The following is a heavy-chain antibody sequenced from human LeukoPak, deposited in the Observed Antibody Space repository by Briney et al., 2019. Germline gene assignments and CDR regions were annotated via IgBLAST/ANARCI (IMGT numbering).Heavy chain of an antibody. CDR1: GYTFTTYY. CDR2: INPSDSSI. Sequence: ASVKISCKASGYTFTTYYMHWVRQAPEEGLEWMGMINPSDSSITYAQKFQGRVTMTRDTSTSTVYLELSSLRSEDTAVYYCARGKYDGEMATTDFDYWGQGTLVTVSS. D-gene: IGHD5-24*01. V-gene: IGHV1-46*01. J-gene: IGHJ4*02. CDR3: ARGKYDGEMATTDFDY.